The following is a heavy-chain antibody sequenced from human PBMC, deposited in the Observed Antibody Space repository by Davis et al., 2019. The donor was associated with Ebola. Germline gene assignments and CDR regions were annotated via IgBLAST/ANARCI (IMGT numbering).Heavy chain of an antibody. CDR3: AKTGYCSGGSCYSGYYFDY. Sequence: PGGSLRLSCSASGFTFSSYAMSWVRQAPGKGLEWVSAISGSGGSTYYADSVKGRFTISRDNSKNTLYLQMNSLRAEDTAVYYCAKTGYCSGGSCYSGYYFDYWGQGTLVTVSS. D-gene: IGHD2-15*01. CDR1: GFTFSSYA. V-gene: IGHV3-23*01. CDR2: ISGSGGST. J-gene: IGHJ4*02.